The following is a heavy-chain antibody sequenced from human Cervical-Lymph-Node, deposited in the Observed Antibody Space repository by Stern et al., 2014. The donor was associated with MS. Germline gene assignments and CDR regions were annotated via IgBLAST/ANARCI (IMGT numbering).Heavy chain of an antibody. J-gene: IGHJ6*02. D-gene: IGHD5/OR15-5a*01. V-gene: IGHV1-46*03. CDR3: ATLYDSSGNYAMEV. CDR2: VNSNGGST. CDR1: GYTFIRYY. Sequence: VQLVASGAQVKKPGGSVKVSCKGSGYTFIRYYIKWVRPAPGQGLEWMGVVNSNGGSTRYAQKLHSRVPMTSDASTTTVSMELSSLRTDDTAEYYCATLYDSSGNYAMEVWGQGTTVIVSS.